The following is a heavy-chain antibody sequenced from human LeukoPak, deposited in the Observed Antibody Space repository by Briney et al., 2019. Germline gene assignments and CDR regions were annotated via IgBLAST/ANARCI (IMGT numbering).Heavy chain of an antibody. Sequence: SQTLSLTCTVSGGSISSGSYYWSWIRQPAGKGLEWIGRIYTSGSTNYNPSLKSRVTISVDTSKNQFSLKLSSVTAADPAVYYCASLYQAANYYYYGMDVWGQGTTVTVSS. CDR3: ASLYQAANYYYYGMDV. D-gene: IGHD3-16*02. V-gene: IGHV4-61*02. CDR1: GGSISSGSYY. CDR2: IYTSGST. J-gene: IGHJ6*02.